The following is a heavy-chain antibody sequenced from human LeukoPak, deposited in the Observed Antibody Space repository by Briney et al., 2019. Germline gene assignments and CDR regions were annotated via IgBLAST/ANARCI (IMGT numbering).Heavy chain of an antibody. CDR1: GYTFTYYV. J-gene: IGHJ4*02. D-gene: IGHD1-26*01. Sequence: GASVKVSCKTSGYTFTYYVISWVRQAPGQGLEWMGWINAYNGNTNDAQKFQGRVTTTTDTSTSTAYMELRSLRSDDTAVYYCARGEKPYDYWGQGTLVSVPS. CDR2: INAYNGNT. V-gene: IGHV1-18*01. CDR3: ARGEKPYDY.